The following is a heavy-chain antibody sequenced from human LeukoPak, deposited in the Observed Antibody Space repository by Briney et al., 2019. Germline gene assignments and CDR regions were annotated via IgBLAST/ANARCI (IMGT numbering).Heavy chain of an antibody. V-gene: IGHV3-23*01. CDR3: AKDPYSSGWSLYYYGMDV. CDR1: GFTFSSYA. CDR2: ISGSGGST. J-gene: IGHJ6*02. D-gene: IGHD6-19*01. Sequence: GGSLRLSCAGSGFTFSSYAMSWVRQAPGKGLEWVSAISGSGGSTYYADSVKGRFTISRDNSKNTLYLQMNSLRVEDTAVYYCAKDPYSSGWSLYYYGMDVWGQGTTVTVSS.